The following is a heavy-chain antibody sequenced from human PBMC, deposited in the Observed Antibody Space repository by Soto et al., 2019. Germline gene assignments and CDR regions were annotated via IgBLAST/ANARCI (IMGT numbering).Heavy chain of an antibody. CDR1: GYTFTGYY. J-gene: IGHJ4*02. Sequence: GASVKVSSKASGYTFTGYYMHWVRQAPGQGLEWMGWINPNGGGTNYAQKFQGWVTMTRDTSISTAYMELSRLRSDDTAVYYCARDQVHVDTAMVPAYYFDYWGQGTLVTVSS. CDR3: ARDQVHVDTAMVPAYYFDY. D-gene: IGHD5-18*01. V-gene: IGHV1-2*04. CDR2: INPNGGGT.